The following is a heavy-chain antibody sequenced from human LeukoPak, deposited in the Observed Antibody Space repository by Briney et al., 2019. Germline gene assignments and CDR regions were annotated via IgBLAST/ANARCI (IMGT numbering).Heavy chain of an antibody. J-gene: IGHJ4*02. D-gene: IGHD6-13*01. Sequence: GGSLRLSCAASGFTFDDYAMHGVRQAPGKGPVWVSGICWNSGSIGYADSVKGRFTISRDNAKNSLYLQMNSLRAEDTALYYCAKDIEGAAAGTGGFDYWGQETLVSVPS. CDR2: ICWNSGSI. V-gene: IGHV3-9*01. CDR1: GFTFDDYA. CDR3: AKDIEGAAAGTGGFDY.